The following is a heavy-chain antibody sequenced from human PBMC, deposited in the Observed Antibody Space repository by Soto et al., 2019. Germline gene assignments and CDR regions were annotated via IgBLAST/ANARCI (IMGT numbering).Heavy chain of an antibody. V-gene: IGHV1-69*02. Sequence: SVKVSCKASGGTFSSYTISWVRQAPGQGLEWMGRIIPILGIANYAQKFQGRVTITADKSTSTAYMELSSLRSEDTAVYYCARSLYSRSSGLIHFYYDYYMDDWGKGTTVTVSS. CDR3: ARSLYSRSSGLIHFYYDYYMDD. D-gene: IGHD6-6*01. J-gene: IGHJ6*03. CDR1: GGTFSSYT. CDR2: IIPILGIA.